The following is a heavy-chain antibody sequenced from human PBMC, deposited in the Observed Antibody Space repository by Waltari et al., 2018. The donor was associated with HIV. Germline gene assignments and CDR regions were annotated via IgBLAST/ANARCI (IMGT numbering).Heavy chain of an antibody. CDR1: GGSFSGSY. CDR2: INHSGST. D-gene: IGHD2-8*02. Sequence: QVQLQQWGAGLFKHSETMSLTSAVYGGSFSGSYWSWIRQPPGKGLEWIGEINHSGSTNYNPSLKSRVTISVDTSKNQFSLKLSSVTAADTAVYYCARSAGGYLSEYFQHWGQGTLVTVSS. V-gene: IGHV4-34*01. J-gene: IGHJ1*01. CDR3: ARSAGGYLSEYFQH.